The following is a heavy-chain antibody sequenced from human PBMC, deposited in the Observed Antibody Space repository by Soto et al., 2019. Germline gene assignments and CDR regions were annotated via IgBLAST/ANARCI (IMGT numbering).Heavy chain of an antibody. Sequence: ASVNASCKASGYTFTSYDINWVRQATGQGLEWMGWMNPNSGNTGYAQKFQGRVTMTRNTSISTAYMELSSLRSEDTAVYYCARGSSGYPNWFDPWGQGTLVTVSS. CDR1: GYTFTSYD. D-gene: IGHD3-22*01. J-gene: IGHJ5*02. CDR2: MNPNSGNT. CDR3: ARGSSGYPNWFDP. V-gene: IGHV1-8*01.